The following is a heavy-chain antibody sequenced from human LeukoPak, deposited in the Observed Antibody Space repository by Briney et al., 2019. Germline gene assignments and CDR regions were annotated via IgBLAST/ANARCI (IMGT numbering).Heavy chain of an antibody. D-gene: IGHD1-26*01. Sequence: GESLKISCKGSGYSFTSYWIGWVRQMPGKGLEWMGIIYPGDSDTRYSPSFQGQVTISADKSISTAYPQWSSLKASDTAMYYCAREVGATYNWFDPWGQGTLVTVSS. CDR1: GYSFTSYW. CDR2: IYPGDSDT. V-gene: IGHV5-51*01. J-gene: IGHJ5*02. CDR3: AREVGATYNWFDP.